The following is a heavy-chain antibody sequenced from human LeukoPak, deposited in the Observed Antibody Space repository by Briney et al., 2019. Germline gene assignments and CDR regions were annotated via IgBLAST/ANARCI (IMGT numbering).Heavy chain of an antibody. CDR2: LSGSGGTT. CDR1: GFTFSSYG. V-gene: IGHV3-23*01. CDR3: ARGGPDYGDYGDYYYYYMDV. J-gene: IGHJ6*03. D-gene: IGHD4-17*01. Sequence: AGRSLRLSCAASGFTFSSYGMSWVRQAPGKGLEWVSALSGSGGTTYYADSVKGRFTISRDNSKNTLYLQMNSLRAEDTAVYYCARGGPDYGDYGDYYYYYMDVWGKGTTVTVSS.